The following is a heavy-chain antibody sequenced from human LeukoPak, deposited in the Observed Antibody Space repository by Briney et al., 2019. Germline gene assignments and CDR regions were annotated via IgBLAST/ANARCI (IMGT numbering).Heavy chain of an antibody. CDR1: GFTFSSYG. J-gene: IGHJ3*02. CDR2: IRYDGSNK. CDR3: ATHSLYQLLIDGIPLDI. Sequence: GGSLRLSCAASGFTFSSYGMHWVRQAPGKGLEWVAFIRYDGSNKYYADSVKGRFTISRDNSKNTLYLQMNSLRAEDTAVYYCATHSLYQLLIDGIPLDIWGQGTMVTVSS. D-gene: IGHD2-2*01. V-gene: IGHV3-30*02.